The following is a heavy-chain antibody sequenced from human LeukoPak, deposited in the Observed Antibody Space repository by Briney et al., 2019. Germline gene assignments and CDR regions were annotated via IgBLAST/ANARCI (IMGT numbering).Heavy chain of an antibody. V-gene: IGHV4-59*08. D-gene: IGHD3-16*01. CDR2: IYYSGST. CDR1: GGSISSYY. Sequence: SETLSLTCTVSGGSISSYYWSWIRQPPGKGLEWIGYIYYSGSTNYNPSLKSRVTISVDTSKNQFSLELSSVTAADTAVYYCARGGGRGIDYWGQGTLVTVSS. J-gene: IGHJ4*02. CDR3: ARGGGRGIDY.